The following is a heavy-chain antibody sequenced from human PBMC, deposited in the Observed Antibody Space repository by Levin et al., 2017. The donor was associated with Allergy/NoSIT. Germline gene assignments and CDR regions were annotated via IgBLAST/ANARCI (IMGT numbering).Heavy chain of an antibody. J-gene: IGHJ3*02. CDR3: ARDREVATIRDAFDI. D-gene: IGHD5-12*01. CDR2: IYSGGST. Sequence: LSLPCAASGFTVRSNYMSWVRQAPGKGLEWVSVIYSGGSTYYADSVKGRFTISRDNSKNTLYLQMNSLRAEDTAVYYCARDREVATIRDAFDIWGQGTMVTVSS. V-gene: IGHV3-53*01. CDR1: GFTVRSNY.